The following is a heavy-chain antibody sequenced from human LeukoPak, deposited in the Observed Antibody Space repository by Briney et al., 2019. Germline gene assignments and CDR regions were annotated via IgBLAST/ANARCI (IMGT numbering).Heavy chain of an antibody. V-gene: IGHV4-4*02. Sequence: SGTLSLTCAVSGGSISSSNWWSWVRQPPGKGLEWIGEIYHSGSTYYNPSLKSRVTISVDRSKNRFSLKLSSVTAADTAVYYCARGGTVTTYYFDYWGQGTLVTVSS. D-gene: IGHD4-11*01. CDR3: ARGGTVTTYYFDY. J-gene: IGHJ4*02. CDR2: IYHSGST. CDR1: GGSISSSNW.